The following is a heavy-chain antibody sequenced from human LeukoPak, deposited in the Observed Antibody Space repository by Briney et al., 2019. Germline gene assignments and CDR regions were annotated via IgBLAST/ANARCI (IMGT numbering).Heavy chain of an antibody. CDR3: AREEFSPRVVVPAGGGVSNAFDI. D-gene: IGHD2-2*01. Sequence: GGSLRLSCAASGFTFSDYYMSWIRQAPGKGLEWVSYISSSGSTIYYADSVKGRFTISRDNAKNSLYLQMNSLRAEDTAVYYCAREEFSPRVVVPAGGGVSNAFDIWGQGTMVTVSS. CDR2: ISSSGSTI. V-gene: IGHV3-11*04. J-gene: IGHJ3*02. CDR1: GFTFSDYY.